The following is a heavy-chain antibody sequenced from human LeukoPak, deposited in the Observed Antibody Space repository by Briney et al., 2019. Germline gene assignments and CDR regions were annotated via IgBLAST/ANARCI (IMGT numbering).Heavy chain of an antibody. V-gene: IGHV3-21*01. CDR3: ARDLGSSIAALDY. CDR2: ISSSSSYI. J-gene: IGHJ4*02. CDR1: GFTFSIYA. Sequence: PGGSLRLSCAASGFTFSIYAMSWVRQAPGKGLEWVSSISSSSSYIYYADSVKGRFTISRDNAKNSLYLQMNSLRAEDTAVYYCARDLGSSIAALDYWGQGTLVTVSS. D-gene: IGHD6-6*01.